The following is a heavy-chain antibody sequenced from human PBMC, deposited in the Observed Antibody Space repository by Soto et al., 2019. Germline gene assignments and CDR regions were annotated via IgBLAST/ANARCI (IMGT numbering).Heavy chain of an antibody. J-gene: IGHJ6*02. D-gene: IGHD2-15*01. CDR3: SKFTVARPSVGMEV. CDR1: GFTVSSNY. Sequence: HPGGSLRLSCAASGFTVSSNYMSCVRQAPGKGLEWVSVIYSGGSTYYADSVKGRFTISRDNSKNTLYLQMNSLRAEDTAVYYCSKFTVARPSVGMEVWGQGTMVSVFS. CDR2: IYSGGST. V-gene: IGHV3-53*01.